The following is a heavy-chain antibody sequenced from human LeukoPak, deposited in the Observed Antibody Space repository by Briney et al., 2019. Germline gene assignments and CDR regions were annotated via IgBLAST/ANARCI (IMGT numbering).Heavy chain of an antibody. D-gene: IGHD5-12*01. CDR1: GSTFDDYD. V-gene: IGHV3-20*04. Sequence: GGSLRLSCAASGSTFDDYDMSWVRQAPGKGLEWVSNNWNGGLGYAESVKGRFTISRDNSKNTLYLQMNSLRAEDTAVYYCARPNADIVATILGQAFDYWGQGTLVTVSS. CDR3: ARPNADIVATILGQAFDY. J-gene: IGHJ4*02. CDR2: NWNGGL.